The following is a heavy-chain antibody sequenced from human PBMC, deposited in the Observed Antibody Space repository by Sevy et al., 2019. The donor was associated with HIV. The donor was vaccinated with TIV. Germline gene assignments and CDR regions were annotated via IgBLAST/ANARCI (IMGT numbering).Heavy chain of an antibody. CDR1: GFTFSSYW. V-gene: IGHV3-7*01. J-gene: IGHJ6*02. CDR2: IKQDGSEK. Sequence: GGSLRLSCAASGFTFSSYWMHWVRQAPGKGLEWLANIKQDGSEKYYVDSVKGRFTISRDNAKNSLYLQMNSLRPEDSAVYYCGRAMDVWGQGTTVTVSS. CDR3: GRAMDV.